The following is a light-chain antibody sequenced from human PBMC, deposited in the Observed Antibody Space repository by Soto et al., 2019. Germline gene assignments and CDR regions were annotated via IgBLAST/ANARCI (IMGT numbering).Light chain of an antibody. J-gene: IGLJ3*02. Sequence: QSALTQPASVSGSPGQSITISCTGTSSDVGSYNYVSWHQQHPGKAPKLMIYDVSNRPSGVSNRFSGSKSGNTASLTISGLQAEDEADYYCFSYTRSSTWVFGGGTKVTVL. CDR3: FSYTRSSTWV. CDR2: DVS. CDR1: SSDVGSYNY. V-gene: IGLV2-14*03.